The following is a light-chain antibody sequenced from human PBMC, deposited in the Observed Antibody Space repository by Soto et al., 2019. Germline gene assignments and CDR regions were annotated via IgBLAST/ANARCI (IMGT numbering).Light chain of an antibody. Sequence: ETVFTHSPATLSVSPGDGATLSCRASQSVDSNLAWYQQKPGQTPRLLMYGASTRPTGIPARFSGGGSGTDFTLTISSLQPEAFATYYCPQLNVFPSTFGGGTKVAIK. J-gene: IGKJ4*01. CDR1: QSVDSN. CDR2: GAS. V-gene: IGKV3D-15*01. CDR3: PQLNVFPST.